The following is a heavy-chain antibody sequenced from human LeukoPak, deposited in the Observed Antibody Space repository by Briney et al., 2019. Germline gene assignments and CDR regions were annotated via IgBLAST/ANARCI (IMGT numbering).Heavy chain of an antibody. D-gene: IGHD3-22*01. CDR1: GGTFSSYA. J-gene: IGHJ4*02. Sequence: ASVKVSCKASGGTFSSYAISWVRQAPGQGLEWMGRIIPIFGTANYAQKFQGRVTITTDESTSTAYMELSSLRSEDTAVYYCARVLYYYDSSGNLDYWGQGTLVTVSS. CDR3: ARVLYYYDSSGNLDY. CDR2: IIPIFGTA. V-gene: IGHV1-69*05.